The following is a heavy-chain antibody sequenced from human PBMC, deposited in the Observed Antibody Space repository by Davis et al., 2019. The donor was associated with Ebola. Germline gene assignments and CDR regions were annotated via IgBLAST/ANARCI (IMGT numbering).Heavy chain of an antibody. J-gene: IGHJ4*02. CDR2: INPNSGGT. D-gene: IGHD6-13*01. V-gene: IGHV1-2*02. CDR1: GGTFSSYA. CDR3: ARGLRRIAAAGLDY. Sequence: ASVKVSCKASGGTFSSYAISWVRQAPGQGLEWMGWINPNSGGTNYAQKFQGRVTMTRDTSISTAYMELSRLRSDDTAVYYCARGLRRIAAAGLDYWGQGTLVTVSS.